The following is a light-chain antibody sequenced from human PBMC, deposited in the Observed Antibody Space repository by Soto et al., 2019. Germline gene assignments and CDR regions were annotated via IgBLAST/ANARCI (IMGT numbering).Light chain of an antibody. CDR3: QQYGSSPPVYT. J-gene: IGKJ2*01. CDR1: QSVSSSY. CDR2: GAS. V-gene: IGKV3-20*01. Sequence: EIVLTQSPGTLSLSPGERATLSCRASQSVSSSYLAWYQQKPGQAPRLLIYGASSRATGIPDRFSGSGSGTDFTLTISRLEPDDFAVYYGQQYGSSPPVYTFGQGTKLEIK.